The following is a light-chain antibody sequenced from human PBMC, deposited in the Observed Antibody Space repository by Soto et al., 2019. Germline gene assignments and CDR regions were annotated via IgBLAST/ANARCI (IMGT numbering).Light chain of an antibody. CDR3: LSYAGSCNFV. J-gene: IGLJ1*01. Sequence: QSALTQPRSVSGSPGQSSTISCTGSSSDVGSYNYVSWYQQHPGQSPKFMIYDVNKRPAGVSHRFSGSKSGNTASLTTSGPQADYDADYYCLSYAGSCNFVFASGTRLTVL. V-gene: IGLV2-11*01. CDR1: SSDVGSYNY. CDR2: DVN.